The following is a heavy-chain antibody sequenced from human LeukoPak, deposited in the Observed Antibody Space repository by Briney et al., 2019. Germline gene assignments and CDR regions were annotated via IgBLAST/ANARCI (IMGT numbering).Heavy chain of an antibody. Sequence: GGSLRLSCAASGFTFSSYGMHWVRQAPGKGLEWVVRIWDDGSYKYYADSVKGRLTISRDNAKNTLYLQMNSLTAEDAGVYYCARDTTGVNSYDSSIDYWGQGTLVTVSS. D-gene: IGHD3-16*01. V-gene: IGHV3-33*01. CDR3: ARDTTGVNSYDSSIDY. CDR1: GFTFSSYG. CDR2: IWDDGSYK. J-gene: IGHJ4*02.